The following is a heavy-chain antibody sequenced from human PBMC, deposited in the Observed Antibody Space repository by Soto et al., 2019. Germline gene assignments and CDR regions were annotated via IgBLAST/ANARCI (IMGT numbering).Heavy chain of an antibody. V-gene: IGHV4-39*01. Sequence: PSETLSLTCTVSGGSISSSSYYWGWIRQPPGKGLEWIGSIYYSGSTYYNPSLKSRVTISVDTSKNQFSLKLSSVTAADTAVYYCAGHGSGYLFDPWGQGTLVTVSS. CDR1: GGSISSSSYY. CDR3: AGHGSGYLFDP. D-gene: IGHD3-3*01. J-gene: IGHJ5*02. CDR2: IYYSGST.